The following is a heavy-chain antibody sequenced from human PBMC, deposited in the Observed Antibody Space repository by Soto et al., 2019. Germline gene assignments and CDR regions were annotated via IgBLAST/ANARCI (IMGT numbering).Heavy chain of an antibody. CDR1: GFTFSSYG. Sequence: QVQLVESGGGVVQPGRSLRLSCAASGFTFSSYGMHWVRQAPGKGLEWVAVIWYDGSNKYYADSVKGRFTISRDNSKNTPYLQMSSLRGEDTAVYYCASAFAIGYCSGGSCSSKTARDYWGQGTVVTVSS. CDR3: ASAFAIGYCSGGSCSSKTARDY. V-gene: IGHV3-33*01. D-gene: IGHD2-15*01. J-gene: IGHJ4*02. CDR2: IWYDGSNK.